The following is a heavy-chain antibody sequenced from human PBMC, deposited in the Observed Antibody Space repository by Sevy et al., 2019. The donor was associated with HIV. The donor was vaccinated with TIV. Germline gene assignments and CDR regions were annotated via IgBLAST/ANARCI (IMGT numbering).Heavy chain of an antibody. J-gene: IGHJ4*02. Sequence: GGSLRLSCAASGFTFSSYSMNWVRQAPGKGLEWVSSISSSSSYIYYADSVKGRFTISRDNAKNSLYLQMNSLRAEDTAVYYCARDERVGATKRENFDYWGQGTLVTVSS. CDR1: GFTFSSYS. CDR3: ARDERVGATKRENFDY. CDR2: ISSSSSYI. V-gene: IGHV3-21*01. D-gene: IGHD1-26*01.